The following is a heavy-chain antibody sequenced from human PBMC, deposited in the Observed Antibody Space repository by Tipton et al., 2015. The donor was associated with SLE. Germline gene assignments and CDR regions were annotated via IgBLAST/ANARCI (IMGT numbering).Heavy chain of an antibody. CDR3: ARDRSSSWGGNAFDI. D-gene: IGHD6-13*01. J-gene: IGHJ3*02. V-gene: IGHV4-38-2*02. CDR2: FYQTGTT. Sequence: TLSLTCAVSGYSISSGYYWGWIRQSPGKGLEWIGSFYQTGTTYYNPSLRSRLTISIDTSKNQFSLKLSSVTAADTAVYYCARDRSSSWGGNAFDIWGQGTMVTVSS. CDR1: GYSISSGYY.